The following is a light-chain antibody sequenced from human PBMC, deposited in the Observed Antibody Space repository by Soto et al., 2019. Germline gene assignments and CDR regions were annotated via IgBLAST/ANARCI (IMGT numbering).Light chain of an antibody. Sequence: QSVLTQPPSASGSPRQSVTISCTGTSSDVGRYNFVSWYQHHPGKAPKLMIYEVNKLPSGVPDRFSGSKSGNTAALTVSGLQAEDEADYYCTSHAVGRTYVFGTGTKVTVL. V-gene: IGLV2-8*01. J-gene: IGLJ1*01. CDR3: TSHAVGRTYV. CDR1: SSDVGRYNF. CDR2: EVN.